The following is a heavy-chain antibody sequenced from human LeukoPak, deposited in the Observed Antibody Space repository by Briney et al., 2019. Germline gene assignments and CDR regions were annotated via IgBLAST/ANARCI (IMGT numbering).Heavy chain of an antibody. CDR3: AMSSSVTRSDY. Sequence: PSETLSLTCTVSGGSIRSGSFYWSWIRQPAGKGLEWIGRISTNGNTNYNPSLKSRVTISVDTSKNQFSLMLNSVTAADTAVYYCAMSSSVTRSDYWGQGTLVTVSS. J-gene: IGHJ4*02. CDR2: ISTNGNT. CDR1: GGSIRSGSFY. D-gene: IGHD6-19*01. V-gene: IGHV4-61*02.